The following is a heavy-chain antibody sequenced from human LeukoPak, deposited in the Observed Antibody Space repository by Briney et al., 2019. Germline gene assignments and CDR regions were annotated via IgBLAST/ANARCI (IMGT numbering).Heavy chain of an antibody. Sequence: PSETLSLTCTVSGGSISSYYWSWIRQPPGKGLEWIGYIYYSGSTNYNPSLKSRVTISVDTSKNQFSLRLSSVTAADTAVYYCARDSYYDSSGYYRLRNYYYYYMDVWGKGTTVTISS. D-gene: IGHD3-22*01. V-gene: IGHV4-59*12. CDR2: IYYSGST. J-gene: IGHJ6*03. CDR3: ARDSYYDSSGYYRLRNYYYYYMDV. CDR1: GGSISSYY.